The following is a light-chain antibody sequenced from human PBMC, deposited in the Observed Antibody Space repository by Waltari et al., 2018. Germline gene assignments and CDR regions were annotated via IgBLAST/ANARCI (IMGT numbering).Light chain of an antibody. V-gene: IGLV3-1*01. Sequence: SYELTQPPSVSVSPGQTASVTCSGEKLGDNYVCWYQQKPGQSPVLVIFQNDKRPSGIPERFSASNSGNTATLTISGTQAMDEADYYCQAGDFTTGVFGTGTKVTVL. CDR2: QND. CDR3: QAGDFTTGV. J-gene: IGLJ1*01. CDR1: KLGDNY.